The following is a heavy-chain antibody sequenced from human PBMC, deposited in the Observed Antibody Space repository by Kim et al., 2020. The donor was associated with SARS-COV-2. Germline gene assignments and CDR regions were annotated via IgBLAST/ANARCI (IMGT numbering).Heavy chain of an antibody. CDR2: IYHSGST. D-gene: IGHD2-8*02. CDR3: ARTSLYGWVGDWFDP. CDR1: GGSISSGGYS. J-gene: IGHJ5*02. V-gene: IGHV4-30-2*01. Sequence: SETLSLTCAVSGGSISSGGYSWSWIRQPPGKGLEWIGYIYHSGSTYYNPSLKSRVTISVDRSKNQFSLKLSSVTAADTAVYYCARTSLYGWVGDWFDPWGQGTLVTVSS.